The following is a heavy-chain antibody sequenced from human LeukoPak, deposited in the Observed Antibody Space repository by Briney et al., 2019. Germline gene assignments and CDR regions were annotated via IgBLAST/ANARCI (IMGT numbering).Heavy chain of an antibody. J-gene: IGHJ4*02. CDR2: ITARGDGA. CDR3: ARKGPATAPFDC. Sequence: GGSLRLSCTASGFTFSDSVMSWVRLAPGKGLEWVSSITARGDGAAYADSVKGRLTISRDNSKNTLSLQMNSLRAEDTALYYCARKGPATAPFDCWGQGTLVTVSS. CDR1: GFTFSDSV. D-gene: IGHD2-2*01. V-gene: IGHV3-23*01.